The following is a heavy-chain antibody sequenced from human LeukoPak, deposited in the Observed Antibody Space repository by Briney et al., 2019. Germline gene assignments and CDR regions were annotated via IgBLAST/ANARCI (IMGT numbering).Heavy chain of an antibody. CDR3: AISTRANGYDAFDI. J-gene: IGHJ3*02. Sequence: GGSLRLSCAASGFTFSSYSMNWVRQAPGKGLEWVSSISSSSSYIYYADSVKGRFTISRDNAKNSLYLQMNSLRAEDTAVYYCAISTRANGYDAFDIWGQGTMVTVSS. D-gene: IGHD5-18*01. CDR1: GFTFSSYS. V-gene: IGHV3-21*01. CDR2: ISSSSSYI.